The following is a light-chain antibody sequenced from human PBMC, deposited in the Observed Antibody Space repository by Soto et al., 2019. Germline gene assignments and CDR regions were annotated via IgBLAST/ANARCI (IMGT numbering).Light chain of an antibody. CDR2: RND. V-gene: IGLV1-47*01. J-gene: IGLJ3*02. Sequence: QSALTQPPSASGTPGQTVTISCSGGSSNIGANYVYWYQQLPGTAPKLLIYRNDQRPSGVTDRFSGSKSGTSGSLAISGLRSEDEGDYYCGAWDDSLSGPWVFGGGTKLTVL. CDR1: SSNIGANY. CDR3: GAWDDSLSGPWV.